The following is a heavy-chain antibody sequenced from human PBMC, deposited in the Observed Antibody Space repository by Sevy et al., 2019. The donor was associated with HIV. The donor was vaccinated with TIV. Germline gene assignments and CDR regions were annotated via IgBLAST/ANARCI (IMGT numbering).Heavy chain of an antibody. CDR1: GGSFSGYY. V-gene: IGHV4-34*01. J-gene: IGHJ4*02. Sequence: SETLSLTCAVYGGSFSGYYWSWIRQPPGKGLEWIGEIKHSGSTNYNPSLKSRVTISVDTSKNQFPLKLSSVTAADTAVCYCAGGSGRYTGGFDFWGQGTLVTVSS. D-gene: IGHD1-26*01. CDR3: AGGSGRYTGGFDF. CDR2: IKHSGST.